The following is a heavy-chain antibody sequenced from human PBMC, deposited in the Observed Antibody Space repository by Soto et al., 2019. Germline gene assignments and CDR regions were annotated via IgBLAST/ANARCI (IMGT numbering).Heavy chain of an antibody. Sequence: SETLSLTCTVSGASISTSDYYWGWIRQPPGKGLESIGTIYYRGNTYFNPSLKRRVTMSVDTSKNQFSLRLNSVTAADTAVYYCARLDLDYYTMDVWGQGTTVTVSS. J-gene: IGHJ6*02. D-gene: IGHD1-1*01. CDR2: IYYRGNT. CDR1: GASISTSDYY. CDR3: ARLDLDYYTMDV. V-gene: IGHV4-39*01.